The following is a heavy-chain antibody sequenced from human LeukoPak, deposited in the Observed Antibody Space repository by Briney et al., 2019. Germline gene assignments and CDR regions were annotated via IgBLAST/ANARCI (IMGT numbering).Heavy chain of an antibody. Sequence: GGSLRLSCAASGFTFSSYGMHWVRQAPGKGLEWVAVISYDGSNKYYADSVKGRFTISRDNSKNTPYLQMNSLRAEDTAVYYCAKDLASLDYWGQGTLVTVSS. J-gene: IGHJ4*02. CDR1: GFTFSSYG. CDR3: AKDLASLDY. CDR2: ISYDGSNK. V-gene: IGHV3-30*18.